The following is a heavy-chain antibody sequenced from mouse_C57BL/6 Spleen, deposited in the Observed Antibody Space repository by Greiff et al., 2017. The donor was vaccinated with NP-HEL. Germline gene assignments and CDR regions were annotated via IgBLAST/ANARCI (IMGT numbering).Heavy chain of an antibody. V-gene: IGHV1-18*01. J-gene: IGHJ3*01. CDR3: AKEGNCVIAWFAY. CDR1: GYTFTDYN. D-gene: IGHD2-1*01. Sequence: VQLQQSGPELVKPGASVKIPCKASGYTFTDYNMDWVKQSHGKSLEWIGDINPNNGGTIYNQKFKGKATLTVDKSSSTAYMELRSLTSEDTAVYYGAKEGNCVIAWFAYWGQGTLVTVSA. CDR2: INPNNGGT.